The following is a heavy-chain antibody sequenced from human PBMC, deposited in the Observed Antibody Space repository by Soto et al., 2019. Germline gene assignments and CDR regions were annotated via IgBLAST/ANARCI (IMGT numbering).Heavy chain of an antibody. Sequence: GGSLRLSCAASGFTFSHYAMHWVRQAPGKGLEWVALMSYDGSNEYYADSVKGRFTISRDNSKNTLYLQMNSLRAEDTAGYYCAKDGSHNFDYWGQGTLVTVSS. J-gene: IGHJ4*02. D-gene: IGHD1-26*01. CDR1: GFTFSHYA. CDR2: MSYDGSNE. V-gene: IGHV3-30*18. CDR3: AKDGSHNFDY.